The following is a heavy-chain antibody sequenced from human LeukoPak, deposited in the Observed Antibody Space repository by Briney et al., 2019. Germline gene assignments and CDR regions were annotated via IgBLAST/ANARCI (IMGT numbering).Heavy chain of an antibody. V-gene: IGHV3-30-3*01. CDR2: ISYDGSNK. CDR3: ARGIAVAGPPFDY. J-gene: IGHJ4*02. CDR1: GFTFSSYA. D-gene: IGHD6-19*01. Sequence: GRPLRLSCAASGFTFSSYAMHWVRQSPDKGLEGVAVISYDGSNKYYADSVKGRFTISRDNSKNTLYLQMNSLRAEDTAVYYCARGIAVAGPPFDYWGQGTLVTVSS.